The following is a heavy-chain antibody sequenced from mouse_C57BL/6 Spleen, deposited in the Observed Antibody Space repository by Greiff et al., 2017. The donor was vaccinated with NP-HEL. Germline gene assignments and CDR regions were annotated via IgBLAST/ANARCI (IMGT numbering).Heavy chain of an antibody. Sequence: VKLVESGPGLVQPSQSLSITCTVSGFSLTSYGVHWVRQSPGKGLEWLGVIWRGGSTDYNAAFLSRLSISKDKSKSQVFFKMNSLQADDTAIYYCARLYDGYYGFAYWGQGTLVTVSA. J-gene: IGHJ3*01. CDR2: IWRGGST. CDR1: GFSLTSYG. D-gene: IGHD2-3*01. CDR3: ARLYDGYYGFAY. V-gene: IGHV2-2*01.